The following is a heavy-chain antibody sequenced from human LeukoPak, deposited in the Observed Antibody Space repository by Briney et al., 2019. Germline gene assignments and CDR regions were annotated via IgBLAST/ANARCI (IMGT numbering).Heavy chain of an antibody. CDR3: ARQGIYGDYVDYFDY. J-gene: IGHJ4*02. V-gene: IGHV3-21*01. CDR2: ISSSSSYI. D-gene: IGHD4-17*01. Sequence: GGSLRLSCAASGFTFSSYSMNWVRQAPGKGLEWVSSISSSSSYIYYADSVKGRFTISRDNAKNSLYLQMNSLRAEDTAVYYCARQGIYGDYVDYFDYWGQGTLVTASS. CDR1: GFTFSSYS.